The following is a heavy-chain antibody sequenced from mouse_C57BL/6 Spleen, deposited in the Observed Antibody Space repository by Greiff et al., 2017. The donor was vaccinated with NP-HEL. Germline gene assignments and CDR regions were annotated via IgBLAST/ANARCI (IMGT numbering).Heavy chain of an antibody. CDR2: ISSGSSTI. CDR3: ARGLVDYFDY. Sequence: EVQLVESGGGLVKPGGSLKLSCAASGFTFSDYGMHWVRQAPEKGLEWVAYISSGSSTIYYADTVKGRFTISRDNAKNTLFLQMTSLRSEDTAMYYCARGLVDYFDYWGQGTTLTVSS. V-gene: IGHV5-17*01. CDR1: GFTFSDYG. D-gene: IGHD4-1*01. J-gene: IGHJ2*01.